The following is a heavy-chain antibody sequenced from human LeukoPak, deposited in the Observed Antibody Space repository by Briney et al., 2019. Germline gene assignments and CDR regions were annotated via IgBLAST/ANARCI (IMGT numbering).Heavy chain of an antibody. CDR3: ARDSNCSGGSCYSGPLGY. V-gene: IGHV3-21*01. Sequence: GGSLRLSCAASGFTFSSYSMNWVRQAPGKGLEWVSSISSSSSYIYYADSVKGLFTISRDNAKNSLYLQMNSLRAEDTAVYYCARDSNCSGGSCYSGPLGYWGQGTLVTVSS. D-gene: IGHD2-15*01. J-gene: IGHJ4*02. CDR2: ISSSSSYI. CDR1: GFTFSSYS.